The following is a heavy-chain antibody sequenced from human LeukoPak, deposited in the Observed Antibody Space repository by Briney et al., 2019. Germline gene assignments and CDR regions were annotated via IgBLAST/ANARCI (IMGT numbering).Heavy chain of an antibody. V-gene: IGHV4-59*01. CDR1: GGSISSYY. D-gene: IGHD3-22*01. Sequence: PSETLSLTCTVSGGSISSYYWSWIRQPPGKGLEWIGYIYYSGSTNYNPSLKSRVTISVDTSKNQFSLKLSSVTAADTAVYYCARVFYDSSGYYLDYRGQGTLVTVSS. J-gene: IGHJ4*02. CDR2: IYYSGST. CDR3: ARVFYDSSGYYLDY.